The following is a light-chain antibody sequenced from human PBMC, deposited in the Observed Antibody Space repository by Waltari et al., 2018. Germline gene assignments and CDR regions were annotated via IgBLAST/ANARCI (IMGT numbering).Light chain of an antibody. Sequence: EIVLTQSPATLSLSPGERATVSCRASQSVRSNLAWYQQKPGQAPRLLIYDASNRATGFPARFSGSGSGTDFTLTISSLQPEDFATYYCQQFINDPLTFGPGTTVDVK. CDR1: QSVRSN. J-gene: IGKJ3*01. V-gene: IGKV3-11*01. CDR2: DAS. CDR3: QQFINDPLT.